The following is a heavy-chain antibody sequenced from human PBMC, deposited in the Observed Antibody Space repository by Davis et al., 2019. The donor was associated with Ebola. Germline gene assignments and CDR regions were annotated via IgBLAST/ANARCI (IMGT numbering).Heavy chain of an antibody. V-gene: IGHV3-48*02. D-gene: IGHD3-16*02. Sequence: GESLKISCAASGFTFSSYSMNWVRQAPGKGLEWVSYISSSSSTIYYADSVKGRFTISRDNAKNSLYLQMNSLRDEDTAVYYCARGYGYPPPYFDYWGQGTLVTVSS. CDR2: ISSSSSTI. J-gene: IGHJ4*02. CDR3: ARGYGYPPPYFDY. CDR1: GFTFSSYS.